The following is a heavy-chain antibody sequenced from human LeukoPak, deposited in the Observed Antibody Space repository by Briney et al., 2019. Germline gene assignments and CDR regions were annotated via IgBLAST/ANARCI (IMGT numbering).Heavy chain of an antibody. CDR1: GFTFSSYS. D-gene: IGHD6-13*01. Sequence: GGSLRLSCAASGFTFSSYSMNWVRQAPGKGLEWVSAISSSSSYIYYADSVKGRFTISRDNARNSLYLQMNSLRAEDTAMYYCAREGAAAAPYWGQGTLVTVSS. J-gene: IGHJ4*02. CDR2: ISSSSSYI. V-gene: IGHV3-21*01. CDR3: AREGAAAAPY.